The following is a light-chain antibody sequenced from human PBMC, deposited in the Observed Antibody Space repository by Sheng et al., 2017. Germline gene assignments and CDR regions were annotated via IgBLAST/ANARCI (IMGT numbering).Light chain of an antibody. CDR3: HQTYGTSWT. V-gene: IGKV1-39*01. J-gene: IGKJ1*01. CDR1: QDISTY. CDR2: AAS. Sequence: DIQMTQSPSSLSASVGDRVTITCRASQDISTYLNWYQQKPGKAPRLLIYAASNLQDGVPSRFSGSRSGTDFTLTITVCNLKILQLTRCHQTYGTSWTFGQGPRWTS.